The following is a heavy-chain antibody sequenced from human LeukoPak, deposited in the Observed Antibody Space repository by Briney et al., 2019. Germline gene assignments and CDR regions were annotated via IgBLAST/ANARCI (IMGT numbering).Heavy chain of an antibody. CDR3: AANFRSLFETYYYGSRAFDI. V-gene: IGHV1-18*01. CDR2: ISAYNGNT. J-gene: IGHJ3*02. Sequence: GASVKVSRKASGYTFTSYGISWVRQAPGQGLEWMGWISAYNGNTNYAQKLQGRVTMTTDTSTSTAYMELRSLRSDDTAVYYCAANFRSLFETYYYGSRAFDIWGQGTMVTVSS. CDR1: GYTFTSYG. D-gene: IGHD3-10*01.